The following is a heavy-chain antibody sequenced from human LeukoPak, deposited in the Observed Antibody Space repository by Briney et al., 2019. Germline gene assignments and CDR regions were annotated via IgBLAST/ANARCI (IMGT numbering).Heavy chain of an antibody. CDR1: GGTFSSYT. V-gene: IGHV1-69*01. CDR2: IIPIFGTA. Sequence: SVKVSCKASGGTFSSYTISWVRQAPGQGLEWMGGIIPIFGTANYAQKFQGRVTITADESTSTAYMELSSLRSEDTAVYYCANPGTEYQLSPWGQGTLVTVSS. J-gene: IGHJ5*02. CDR3: ANPGTEYQLSP. D-gene: IGHD2-2*01.